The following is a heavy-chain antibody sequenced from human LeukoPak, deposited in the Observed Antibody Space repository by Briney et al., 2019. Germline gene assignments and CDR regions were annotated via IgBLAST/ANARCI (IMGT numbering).Heavy chain of an antibody. V-gene: IGHV1-46*01. J-gene: IGHJ4*02. CDR3: ARGDCGGDCDWGYFDY. CDR1: GYTFTSYG. Sequence: ASVKVSCKASGYTFTSYGISWVRQAPGQGLEWMGIINPSGGSTSYAQKFQGRVTMTRDTSTSTVYMELSSLRSEDTAVYYCARGDCGGDCDWGYFDYWGQGTLVTVSS. CDR2: INPSGGST. D-gene: IGHD2-21*02.